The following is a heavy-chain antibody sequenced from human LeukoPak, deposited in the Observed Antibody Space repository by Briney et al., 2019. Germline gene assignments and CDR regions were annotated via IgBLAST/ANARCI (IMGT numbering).Heavy chain of an antibody. J-gene: IGHJ6*03. CDR1: GFTFSSYA. CDR3: AKNGDRGAYCTGGTCYPYFYYYMDV. CDR2: IPYDGSNK. V-gene: IGHV3-30*04. Sequence: PGGSLRLSCAASGFTFSSYAMHWVRQAPGKGLEWVALIPYDGSNKYYADSVKGRFTVSRDNSKNTLYLQMNSLRAEDTAIYYCAKNGDRGAYCTGGTCYPYFYYYMDVWGKGTTVTI. D-gene: IGHD2-15*01.